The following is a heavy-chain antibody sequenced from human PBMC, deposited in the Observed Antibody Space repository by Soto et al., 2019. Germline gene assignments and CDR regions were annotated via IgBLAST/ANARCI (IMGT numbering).Heavy chain of an antibody. CDR3: AIRHQGEYYYDSSGPYGRALYY. Sequence: EVQLVESGGGLVQPGGSLRLSCAASGFTFSSYEMNWVRQAPGKGLEWVSYISSSGSTIYYADSVKGRFTISRDNAKNSLYLQMNSLRAEDTAVYYCAIRHQGEYYYDSSGPYGRALYYWGQGTLVTVSS. J-gene: IGHJ4*02. D-gene: IGHD3-22*01. CDR2: ISSSGSTI. V-gene: IGHV3-48*03. CDR1: GFTFSSYE.